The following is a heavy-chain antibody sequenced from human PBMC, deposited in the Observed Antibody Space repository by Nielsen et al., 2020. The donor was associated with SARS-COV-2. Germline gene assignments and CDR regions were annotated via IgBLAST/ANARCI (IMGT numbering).Heavy chain of an antibody. CDR2: IRSKAYGGTT. CDR3: TRSRGSYYPLGYYYGMDV. D-gene: IGHD1-26*01. Sequence: GESLKISCTASGFTFGDYAMSWFRQAPGKGLEWVGFIRSKAYGGTTEYAASVKGRFTISRDDSKSIAYLQMNSLKTEDTAVYYCTRSRGSYYPLGYYYGMDVWGQGTTVTVSS. V-gene: IGHV3-49*03. CDR1: GFTFGDYA. J-gene: IGHJ6*02.